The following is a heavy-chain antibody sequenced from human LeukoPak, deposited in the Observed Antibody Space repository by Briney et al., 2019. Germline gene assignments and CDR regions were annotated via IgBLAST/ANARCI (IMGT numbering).Heavy chain of an antibody. D-gene: IGHD3-22*01. CDR1: GDSVSGYY. CDR2: THHSGNT. V-gene: IGHV4-59*02. J-gene: IGHJ3*01. Sequence: SETLSLTCIVSGDSVSGYYWNWIRQPPGKGLEWIGYTHHSGNTLYNPSLKSRVTTSVDTSKNQFSLSLSSVTAADTAVYYCAKSTYYYDTFVNAFDLWGQGTVVTVSS. CDR3: AKSTYYYDTFVNAFDL.